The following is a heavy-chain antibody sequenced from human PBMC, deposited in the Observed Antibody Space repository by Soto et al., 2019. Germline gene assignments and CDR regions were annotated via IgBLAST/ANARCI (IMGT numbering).Heavy chain of an antibody. CDR3: ARGGIAAALARAANWFDP. J-gene: IGHJ5*02. CDR2: INHSGST. D-gene: IGHD6-13*01. Sequence: PSETLSLTCAVYGGSFSGYYWSWIRQPPGKGLEWIGEINHSGSTNYNPSLKSRVTISVDTSKNQFSLKLSSVTAADTAVYYCARGGIAAALARAANWFDPWGQGTLVTVSS. V-gene: IGHV4-34*01. CDR1: GGSFSGYY.